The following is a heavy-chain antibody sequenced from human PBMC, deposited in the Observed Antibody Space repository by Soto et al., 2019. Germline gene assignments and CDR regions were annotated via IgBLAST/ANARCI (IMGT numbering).Heavy chain of an antibody. D-gene: IGHD1-1*01. CDR1: GYTFIRCV. V-gene: IGHV1-3*01. CDR3: ARGKGMEENYFYYGLDI. J-gene: IGHJ6*02. Sequence: ASVKVTWKASGYTFIRCVMHSLLQAPGQSLEWMGWLNGGTGQTRYSQRFQDRLIITRDTSASTGYMELSSLRSEDTAVYYCARGKGMEENYFYYGLDIWGQGTTVTVSS. CDR2: LNGGTGQT.